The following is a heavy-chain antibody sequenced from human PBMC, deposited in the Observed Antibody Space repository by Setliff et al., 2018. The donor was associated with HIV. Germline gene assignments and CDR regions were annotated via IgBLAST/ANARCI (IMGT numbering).Heavy chain of an antibody. CDR1: GFTFSDYN. D-gene: IGHD2-8*01. CDR3: ARGRLRNYFDY. Sequence: PGGSLRLSCAMSGFTFSDYNIYWVRQSPAKGLEWVALIWIDGNRKEYADSVKGRFTISRDNSRNTLYLQMNSLRAEDTAVYYCARGRLRNYFDYWGQGTLVTVSS. V-gene: IGHV3-33*01. CDR2: IWIDGNRK. J-gene: IGHJ4*02.